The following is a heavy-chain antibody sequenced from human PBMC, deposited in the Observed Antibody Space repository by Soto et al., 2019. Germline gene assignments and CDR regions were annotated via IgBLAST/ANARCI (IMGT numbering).Heavy chain of an antibody. CDR1: GYAFTTYG. J-gene: IGHJ4*02. D-gene: IGHD3-22*01. V-gene: IGHV1-18*01. Sequence: GASVKVSCKGSGYAFTTYGITWVRQAPGQGLEWMGWISAHNGNTNYAQKLQGRVTVTRDTSTSTAYMELRSLRYDDTAVYYCASGSGYYYSDDYWGQATLVTVSS. CDR2: ISAHNGNT. CDR3: ASGSGYYYSDDY.